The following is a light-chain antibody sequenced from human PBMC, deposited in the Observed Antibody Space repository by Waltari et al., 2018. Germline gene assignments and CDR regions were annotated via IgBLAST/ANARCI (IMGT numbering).Light chain of an antibody. CDR1: SSDGGGYNY. V-gene: IGLV2-14*01. CDR2: EVS. Sequence: QSALTQPAPVSGSPGQSITISCTGTSSDGGGYNYVSWYQQHPGKAPKLMIYEVSNRPSGVSNRFSGSKSGNTASLTISGLQAEDEADYSCSSYTSSSTFSVVFGGGTKLTVL. J-gene: IGLJ2*01. CDR3: SSYTSSSTFSVV.